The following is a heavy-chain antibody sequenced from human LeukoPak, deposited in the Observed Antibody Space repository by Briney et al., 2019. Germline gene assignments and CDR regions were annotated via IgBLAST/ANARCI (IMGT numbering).Heavy chain of an antibody. Sequence: GASVKVSCKASGYTCTSYGISWVRQAPGQGLEWMGWISAYNGNTNYAQKFQGRVTMTTDTSTSTAYMELRSLRSDDTAVYYCVRVMNGCSSTSCWSYFDYWGQGTLVTVSS. CDR2: ISAYNGNT. CDR3: VRVMNGCSSTSCWSYFDY. D-gene: IGHD2-2*01. J-gene: IGHJ4*02. V-gene: IGHV1-18*01. CDR1: GYTCTSYG.